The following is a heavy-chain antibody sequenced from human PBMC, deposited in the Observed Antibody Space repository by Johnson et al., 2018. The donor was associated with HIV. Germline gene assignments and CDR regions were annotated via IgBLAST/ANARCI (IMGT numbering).Heavy chain of an antibody. D-gene: IGHD2-15*01. V-gene: IGHV3-7*05. CDR3: ARDPDVTPGAFDI. Sequence: VQLVESGGGLVQPGGSLRLACAVSGFTVSSNYMSWVRQAPGKGLEWVANIKQDGSEKYYVDSVKGRFTISRDNAKNSLYLQMNSLRAEDTAVYYCARDPDVTPGAFDIWGQGTMVTVSS. CDR1: GFTVSSNY. J-gene: IGHJ3*02. CDR2: IKQDGSEK.